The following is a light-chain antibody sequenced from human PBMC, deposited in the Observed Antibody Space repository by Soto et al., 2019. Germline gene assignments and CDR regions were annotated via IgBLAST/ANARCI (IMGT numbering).Light chain of an antibody. CDR3: QQYDNWPPLT. CDR1: QSVSSN. CDR2: GAS. Sequence: EIVMTQSPATLSVSPGERATLSCRASQSVSSNLAWYQQKPGQAPRLLIYGASTRATGFPARFSGSGSGTECTLTISSLQSEDFAVYYCQQYDNWPPLTFGRGTRLEIK. V-gene: IGKV3-15*01. J-gene: IGKJ5*01.